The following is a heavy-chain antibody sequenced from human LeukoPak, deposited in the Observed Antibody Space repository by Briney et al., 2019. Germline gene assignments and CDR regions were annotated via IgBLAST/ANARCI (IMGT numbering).Heavy chain of an antibody. CDR2: ISYSGST. CDR1: GGSISSYY. D-gene: IGHD1-7*01. J-gene: IGHJ5*02. V-gene: IGHV4-59*01. Sequence: SETLFLTCTVSGGSISSYYWSWIRQPPGKGLEWIGYISYSGSTNYNPSLKSRVSISVETSKNQFSLKLNSVTAADTAVYYCARGNWNYASFWFDPWGQGTLVTVSS. CDR3: ARGNWNYASFWFDP.